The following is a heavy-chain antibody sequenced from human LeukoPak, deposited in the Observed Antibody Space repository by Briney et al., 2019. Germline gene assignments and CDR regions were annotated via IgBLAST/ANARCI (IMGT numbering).Heavy chain of an antibody. CDR2: TSSSSSYI. CDR1: GFTFSDYY. D-gene: IGHD6-6*01. Sequence: PGGSLRLSCAASGFTFSDYYMGWIRQAPGMGLEWVSSTSSSSSYIYYADSVKGRFTISRDNAKNSLYLQMNSLRAEDTAVYYCARDRGIAARPGFDYWGQGTLVTVSS. J-gene: IGHJ4*02. V-gene: IGHV3-11*06. CDR3: ARDRGIAARPGFDY.